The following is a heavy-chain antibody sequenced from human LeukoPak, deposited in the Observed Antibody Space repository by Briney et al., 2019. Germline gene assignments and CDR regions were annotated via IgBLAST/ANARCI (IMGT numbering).Heavy chain of an antibody. V-gene: IGHV4-59*11. CDR1: GGSISSHY. D-gene: IGHD3-22*01. CDR2: IYYSGST. CDR3: ARSRSSGYYSDY. Sequence: PSETLSLTCTVSGGSISSHYWTWIRQPPGKGLEWIGYIYYSGSTNYNPSLKSRVTISVDTSKNQFSLKLSSVTAADTAVYYCARSRSSGYYSDYWGQGTLVTVSS. J-gene: IGHJ4*02.